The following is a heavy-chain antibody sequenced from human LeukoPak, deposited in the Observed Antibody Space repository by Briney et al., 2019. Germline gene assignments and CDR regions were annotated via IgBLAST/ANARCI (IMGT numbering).Heavy chain of an antibody. CDR1: GYTFTSYG. J-gene: IGHJ1*01. CDR3: ARDIVVVPAAMGYFQH. CDR2: ISAYNGNT. V-gene: IGHV1-18*01. Sequence: ASVKVSCKASGYTFTSYGISWVRQAPGQGLEWMGWISAYNGNTNYAQKLQGRVTMTTDTSTSTAYMELRSLRSDDTAVYYCARDIVVVPAAMGYFQHWGQGTLVTVYS. D-gene: IGHD2-2*01.